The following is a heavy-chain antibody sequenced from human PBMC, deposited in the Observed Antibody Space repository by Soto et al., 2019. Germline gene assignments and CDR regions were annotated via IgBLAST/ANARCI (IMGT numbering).Heavy chain of an antibody. V-gene: IGHV1-18*01. D-gene: IGHD2-15*01. CDR1: GYTFTSYG. CDR2: ISAYNGNT. Sequence: QVQLVQSGAEVKKPGASVKVSCKASGYTFTSYGISWVRQAPGQGLEWMGWISAYNGNTNYAQKLQGRVTMTTDTSTSPAYMELRRLRSDDTAVYYCAILPAGIWNWFDPWGQGTLVTVSS. CDR3: AILPAGIWNWFDP. J-gene: IGHJ5*02.